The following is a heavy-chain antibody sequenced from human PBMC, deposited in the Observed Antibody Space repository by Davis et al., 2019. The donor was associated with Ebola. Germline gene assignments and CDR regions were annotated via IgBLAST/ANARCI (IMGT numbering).Heavy chain of an antibody. CDR3: AKDLVVVAATPFYYYYYGMDV. D-gene: IGHD2-15*01. CDR1: GFTFSSYG. J-gene: IGHJ6*02. CDR2: ISYDGSNK. Sequence: GGPLRLSCAASGFTFSSYGMHWVRQAPGKGLEWVAVISYDGSNKYYADSVKGRFTISRDNSKNTLYLQMNSLRAEDTAVYYCAKDLVVVAATPFYYYYYGMDVWGQGTTVTVSS. V-gene: IGHV3-30*18.